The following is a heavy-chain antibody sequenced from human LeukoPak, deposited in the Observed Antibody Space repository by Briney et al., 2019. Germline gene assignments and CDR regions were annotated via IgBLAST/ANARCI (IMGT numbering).Heavy chain of an antibody. V-gene: IGHV1-2*06. CDR2: INPNSGGT. D-gene: IGHD2-2*01. Sequence: VASVKVSCKASGYTFIDYYIHWVRQAPGQGLEWMGRINPNSGGTSDVQKFKGRVTMTRDTSITTVYMELSRLTSGDTAVYYCARNLCRDNTCYDYFGNWGQGTLVTVSS. J-gene: IGHJ4*02. CDR1: GYTFIDYY. CDR3: ARNLCRDNTCYDYFGN.